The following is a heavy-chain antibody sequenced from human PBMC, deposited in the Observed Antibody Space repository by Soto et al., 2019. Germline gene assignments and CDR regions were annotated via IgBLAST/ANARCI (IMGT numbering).Heavy chain of an antibody. Sequence: QVQLVQSGAEVKKPGSSVKVSCKASGGTFGRYTLSWVRQAPGQGLEWMGWIIPILETANYARRFQGRLTITADTSMGTAYMDLSGLKSDDTGVYYCARGGKLGGDLDVWGKGTPVTVSS. CDR3: ARGGKLGGDLDV. J-gene: IGHJ6*04. D-gene: IGHD3-10*01. V-gene: IGHV1-69*08. CDR1: GGTFGRYT. CDR2: IIPILETA.